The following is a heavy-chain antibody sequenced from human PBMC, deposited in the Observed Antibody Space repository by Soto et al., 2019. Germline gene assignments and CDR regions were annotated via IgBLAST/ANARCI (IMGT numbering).Heavy chain of an antibody. V-gene: IGHV1-69*13. CDR2: IIPIFGTA. J-gene: IGHJ4*02. Sequence: SVKVSCKASGGTFSSYAISWVRQAPGQGLEWMGGIIPIFGTANYAQKFQGRVTITADESTSTAYMELSSLRSEDTAVYYCARSEVEQWLPLDYWGQGTLVTVSS. D-gene: IGHD6-19*01. CDR1: GGTFSSYA. CDR3: ARSEVEQWLPLDY.